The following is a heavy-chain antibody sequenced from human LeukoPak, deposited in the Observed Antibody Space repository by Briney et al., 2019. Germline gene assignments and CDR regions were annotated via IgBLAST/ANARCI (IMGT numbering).Heavy chain of an antibody. CDR3: ARGGDIVATIGDY. CDR1: GFTFSSYG. D-gene: IGHD5-12*01. V-gene: IGHV3-33*01. Sequence: GSLRLSCAASGFTFSSYGMHWVRQAPGKGLEWVAVIWYDGSNKYYADSVKGRFTISRDNSKNTLYLQMNSLRAEDTAVYYCARGGDIVATIGDYWGQGTLVTVSS. J-gene: IGHJ4*02. CDR2: IWYDGSNK.